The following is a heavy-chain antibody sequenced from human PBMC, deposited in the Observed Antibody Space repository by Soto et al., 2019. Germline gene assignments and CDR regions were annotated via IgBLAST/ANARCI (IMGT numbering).Heavy chain of an antibody. CDR3: ARGDSTDCSNGVCSFFYNHDTDV. CDR1: GYSFTDYH. CDR2: INPKSGGT. V-gene: IGHV1-2*04. D-gene: IGHD2-8*01. Sequence: GASVKVSCKASGYSFTDYHIHWVRQAPGQGLEWLGRINPKSGGTITAQKFQGWVTMTTDTSISTASMELTRLTSDDTAIYYCARGDSTDCSNGVCSFFYNHDTDVWGQGTTVTVSS. J-gene: IGHJ6*02.